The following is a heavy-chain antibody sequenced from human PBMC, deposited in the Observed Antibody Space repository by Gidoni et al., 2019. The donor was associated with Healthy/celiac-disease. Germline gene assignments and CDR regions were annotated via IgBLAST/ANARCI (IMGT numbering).Heavy chain of an antibody. Sequence: HVPLKESGPVLVKPTETRTLPCTASEFSLSNARLCVSWIRQPQGKTLEWLAHIFSNDEKSYSTPLKSRLTISKDTSKSQGVPTTTNMDPVNTPTYYRARSATPGIAAAGTKSSFDYWGQGTLVTLSS. CDR3: ARSATPGIAAAGTKSSFDY. V-gene: IGHV2-26*01. D-gene: IGHD6-13*01. CDR1: EFSLSNARLC. J-gene: IGHJ4*02. CDR2: IFSNDEK.